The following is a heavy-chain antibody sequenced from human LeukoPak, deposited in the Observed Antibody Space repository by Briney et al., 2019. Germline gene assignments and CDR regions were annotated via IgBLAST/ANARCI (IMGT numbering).Heavy chain of an antibody. J-gene: IGHJ4*02. V-gene: IGHV4-4*07. Sequence: PSETLSRTCTVSGGSFNYYWSWIRQPAGKGLEWIGRIYMRGNTNFNPSLKSRVTMSADPSKNQFSLKLSSVTAADTAVYYCARDLSSNWYSDYFDYWGQGTLVTVSS. D-gene: IGHD6-13*01. CDR2: IYMRGNT. CDR1: GGSFNYY. CDR3: ARDLSSNWYSDYFDY.